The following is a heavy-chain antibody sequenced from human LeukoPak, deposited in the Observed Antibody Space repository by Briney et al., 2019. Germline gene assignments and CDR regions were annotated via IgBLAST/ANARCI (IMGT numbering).Heavy chain of an antibody. J-gene: IGHJ6*03. CDR2: ISAYNGNT. D-gene: IGHD2-2*01. CDR3: AREAYCSSASCYYGDYYYYYYMDV. CDR1: GYTFTSYG. Sequence: ASVKVSCKASGYTFTSYGISWVRQAPGQGHEWMGWISAYNGNTNYEQKLQGRVTMTTDTSTSTAYMELRSLRSDDTAVYYCAREAYCSSASCYYGDYYYYYYMDVWGEGTTVTVSS. V-gene: IGHV1-18*01.